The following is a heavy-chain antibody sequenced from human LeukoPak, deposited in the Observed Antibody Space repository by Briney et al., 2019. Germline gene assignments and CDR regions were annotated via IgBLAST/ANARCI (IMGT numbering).Heavy chain of an antibody. D-gene: IGHD2-2*01. CDR2: ISSSSSYT. CDR3: ARVILPAAIDC. CDR1: GFTLSDYY. V-gene: IGHV3-11*05. Sequence: GGSLRLSCAASGFTLSDYYMSWIRQAPGKGLEWVSHISSSSSYTKDGDSVKGRFPISRDNAKNSLYLQMNSLRAEDTAVYYCARVILPAAIDCWGQGTLVIVSS. J-gene: IGHJ4*02.